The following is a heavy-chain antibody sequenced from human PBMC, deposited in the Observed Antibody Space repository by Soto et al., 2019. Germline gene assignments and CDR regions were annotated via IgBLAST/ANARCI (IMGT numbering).Heavy chain of an antibody. CDR2: IYHSGST. V-gene: IGHV4-30-2*01. Sequence: SETLSLTCAVSGGSISSGGYSWSWIRQPPGNGLEWIGYIYHSGSTYYNPSLKSRVTISVDRSKNQFSLKLSSVTAADTAVYYCARQQLVPGNYYGMDVWGQGTTVTVSS. D-gene: IGHD6-6*01. J-gene: IGHJ6*02. CDR3: ARQQLVPGNYYGMDV. CDR1: GGSISSGGYS.